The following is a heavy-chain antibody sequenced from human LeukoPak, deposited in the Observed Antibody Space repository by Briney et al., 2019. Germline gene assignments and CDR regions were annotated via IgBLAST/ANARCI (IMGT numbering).Heavy chain of an antibody. CDR3: AIPRGSDGYYYYMDV. V-gene: IGHV1-69*05. Sequence: GASVKVSCKASGGTFSSYAISWVRQAPGQGLEWMGGIIPIFGTANYAQKFQGRVTITTDESTSTAYMELSSLRSEDTAVYYCAIPRGSDGYYYYMDVWGKGTTVTVSS. CDR2: IIPIFGTA. J-gene: IGHJ6*03. CDR1: GGTFSSYA. D-gene: IGHD5-24*01.